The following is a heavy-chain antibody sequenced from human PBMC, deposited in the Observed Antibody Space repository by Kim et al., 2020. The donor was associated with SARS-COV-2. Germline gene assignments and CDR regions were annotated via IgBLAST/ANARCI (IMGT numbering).Heavy chain of an antibody. V-gene: IGHV3-30*07. CDR3: ARVGYYYDSRGSYFDY. J-gene: IGHJ4*02. Sequence: SVTVRVTISRDNSKTTLYLQMNSVSAEDTAVYECARVGYYYDSRGSYFDYWGQGTLVTVSS. D-gene: IGHD3-22*01.